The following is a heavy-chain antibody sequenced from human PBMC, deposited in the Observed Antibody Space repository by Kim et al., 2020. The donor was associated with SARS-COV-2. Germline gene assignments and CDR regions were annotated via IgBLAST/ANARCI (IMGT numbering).Heavy chain of an antibody. CDR2: ISYEGSKK. V-gene: IGHV3-30*18. CDR1: GFTFNNYG. J-gene: IGHJ6*02. CDR3: EKQGGLFELYTYYGMDV. Sequence: GGSLRLSCTVSGFTFNNYGMHWVRQAPGKGLEWVAFISYEGSKKQYLDSLKGRFTISRDYSKNTLYLQMNSLRAEDTAVYYCEKQGGLFELYTYYGMDVWGQGPRVPV. D-gene: IGHD1-26*01.